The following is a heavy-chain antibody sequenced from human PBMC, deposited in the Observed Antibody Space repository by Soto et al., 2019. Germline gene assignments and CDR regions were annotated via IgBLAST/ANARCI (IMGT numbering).Heavy chain of an antibody. V-gene: IGHV4-4*02. J-gene: IGHJ4*02. D-gene: IGHD6-19*01. CDR3: ARHIAVPRTRGFDY. Sequence: QVHLQESGPGLVKPSGTLSLTCAVSGGSITTNWWSWVRQPPGKGLEWIGEIYHSGTTNYNPSLRGGVNISVDKSNNQFALNLNSVTAAASAIYYCARHIAVPRTRGFDYWGQGNLVTVSS. CDR1: GGSITTNW. CDR2: IYHSGTT.